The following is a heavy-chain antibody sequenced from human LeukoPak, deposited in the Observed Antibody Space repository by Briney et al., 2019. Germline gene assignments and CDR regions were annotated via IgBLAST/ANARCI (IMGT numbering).Heavy chain of an antibody. CDR2: INWNGGST. Sequence: PGGSLRLSCAASGFTFDDYGMSWVRQAPGKGLEWVSGINWNGGSTGYADSVKGRFTISRDNAKNSLYLQMNSLSAEDSALYYWARDQCSSTSCYVGFDYWGQGTLVTVSS. CDR1: GFTFDDYG. CDR3: ARDQCSSTSCYVGFDY. D-gene: IGHD2-2*01. J-gene: IGHJ4*02. V-gene: IGHV3-20*04.